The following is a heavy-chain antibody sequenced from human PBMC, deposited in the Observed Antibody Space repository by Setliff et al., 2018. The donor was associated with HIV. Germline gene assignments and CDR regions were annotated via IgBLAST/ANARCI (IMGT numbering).Heavy chain of an antibody. CDR1: GYAINNNFF. V-gene: IGHV4-38-2*01. CDR3: ARGPPFAY. CDR2: IAYSGTTMYT. Sequence: SETLSLTCAVSGYAINNNFFWGWVRQPPGKGLEWIADIAYSGTTMYTNYNPSLESRVIVSEDTSRDQFFLKLTSVTADDTAIYYCARGPPFAYWGQGLLVTVSS. J-gene: IGHJ4*02.